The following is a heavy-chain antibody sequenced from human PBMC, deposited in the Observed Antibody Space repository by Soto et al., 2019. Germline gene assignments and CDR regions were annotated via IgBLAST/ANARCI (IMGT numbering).Heavy chain of an antibody. CDR3: AITMVRGVKWDYYYGMAV. CDR1: GFTLSNIG. D-gene: IGHD3-10*01. V-gene: IGHV3-30*03. CDR2: ISAGGNTK. J-gene: IGHJ6*02. Sequence: QVQLVESGGGVVQPGTSLRLACEASGFTLSNIGMQWVRQAPGKGLEWVAVISAGGNTKYYADSVKGRFTISRDNFKNTLYLQMNSLRADDTAVYFCAITMVRGVKWDYYYGMAVWGQGTTVTVSS.